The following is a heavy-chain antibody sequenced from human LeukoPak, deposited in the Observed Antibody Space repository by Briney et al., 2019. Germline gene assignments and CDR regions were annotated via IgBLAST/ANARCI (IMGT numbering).Heavy chain of an antibody. CDR3: AKDRGRYYDSSGYYWGYYFDS. J-gene: IGHJ4*02. CDR2: ISGSGGST. D-gene: IGHD3-22*01. CDR1: GFTFDTYA. V-gene: IGHV3-23*01. Sequence: PGGSLRLSCAAPGFTFDTYAVNWVRQAPGKGLEWVSTISGSGGSTYYADSVKGRFTISRDNSKNTLYLQMSSLRAEDTAVYYCAKDRGRYYDSSGYYWGYYFDSWGQGILVTVST.